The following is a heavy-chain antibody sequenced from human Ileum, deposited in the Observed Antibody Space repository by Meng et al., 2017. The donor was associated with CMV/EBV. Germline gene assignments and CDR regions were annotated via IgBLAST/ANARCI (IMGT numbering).Heavy chain of an antibody. CDR1: GFTFSCYA. CDR3: AKVWYFLGIAAAGTPGDSDY. V-gene: IGHV3-23*01. CDR2: ISGSGGST. D-gene: IGHD6-13*01. Sequence: GESLKISCAASGFTFSCYAMSWVRQAPGKGLEWVSAISGSGGSTYYADSVKGRFTISRDNSKNTLYLQMNSLRAEDTAVYYCAKVWYFLGIAAAGTPGDSDYWGQGTLVTVSS. J-gene: IGHJ4*02.